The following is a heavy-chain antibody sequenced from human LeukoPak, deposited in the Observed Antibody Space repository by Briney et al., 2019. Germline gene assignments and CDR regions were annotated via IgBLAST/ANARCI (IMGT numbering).Heavy chain of an antibody. D-gene: IGHD5-12*01. V-gene: IGHV3-48*01. Sequence: GGSLRLSCTASGFTFSGYSMNWVRQAPGKGLEWVSYISSSGGTIYYADFVKGQFTISRDNAMNSLYLQMNSLRAEDTAVYYCARSRATYAFDIWGQGTMVTVSS. CDR2: ISSSGGTI. CDR3: ARSRATYAFDI. CDR1: GFTFSGYS. J-gene: IGHJ3*02.